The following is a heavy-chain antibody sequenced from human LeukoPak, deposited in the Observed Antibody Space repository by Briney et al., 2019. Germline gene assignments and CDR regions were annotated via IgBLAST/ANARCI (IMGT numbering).Heavy chain of an antibody. D-gene: IGHD2-15*01. V-gene: IGHV1-69*04. CDR1: GGTFSRNA. CDR3: ARVQAVGVPVAIDAYYSYGMDV. J-gene: IGHJ6*02. Sequence: SVKVSCKASGGTFSRNAISWVRQAPGQGLEWMGRFIPMLGGETYAQSFQGRVTITADRCTSTAYMELSSLRSEDTAVYYCARVQAVGVPVAIDAYYSYGMDVWGQGTAVTVSS. CDR2: FIPMLGGE.